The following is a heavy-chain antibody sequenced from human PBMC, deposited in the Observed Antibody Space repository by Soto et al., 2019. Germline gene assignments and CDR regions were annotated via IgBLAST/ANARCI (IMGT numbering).Heavy chain of an antibody. CDR2: ISGSGGTT. CDR1: GFTFSNAW. Sequence: GSLRLSCAASGFTFSNAWMSWVRQAPGKGLEWVSGISGSGGTTYYADSVKGRFTISRDNSKNTLYLQVNSLRVEDTAVYYCAKDQAAAGTISRYFQHWGQGTLVTVSS. CDR3: AKDQAAAGTISRYFQH. J-gene: IGHJ1*01. V-gene: IGHV3-23*01. D-gene: IGHD6-13*01.